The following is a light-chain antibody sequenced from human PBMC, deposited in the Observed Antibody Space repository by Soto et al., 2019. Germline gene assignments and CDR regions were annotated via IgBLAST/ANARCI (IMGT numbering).Light chain of an antibody. V-gene: IGLV2-8*01. CDR2: ELN. CDR3: SSFTSRFTFNYI. J-gene: IGLJ1*01. CDR1: SSDVGGYDY. Sequence: QSVLTQPPSASGSPGQSVTISCTGTSSDVGGYDYVSWYQQHPGKAPKLIIYELNKRHSGVPDRFSGSKSGNTASLTVSGLQAEDDADYYCSSFTSRFTFNYIFGTGTKVTV.